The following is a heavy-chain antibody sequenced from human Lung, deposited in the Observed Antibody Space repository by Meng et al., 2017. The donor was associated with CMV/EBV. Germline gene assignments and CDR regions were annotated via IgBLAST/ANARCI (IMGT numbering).Heavy chain of an antibody. Sequence: GGSLRLXXAASGFTFRSYVMHWVRQAPGRGLEWVTLVSYDGSNKYYADSVNGRFTISRDNSRNTLYLQMNSLRVEDTAVYYCATDDSRSPYYSYGMDVWGQGTXVTGSS. CDR3: ATDDSRSPYYSYGMDV. J-gene: IGHJ6*02. CDR1: GFTFRSYV. V-gene: IGHV3-30*04. D-gene: IGHD6-6*01. CDR2: VSYDGSNK.